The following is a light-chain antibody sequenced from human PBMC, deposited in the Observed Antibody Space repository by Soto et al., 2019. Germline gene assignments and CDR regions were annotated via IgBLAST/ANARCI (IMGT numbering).Light chain of an antibody. CDR1: QRLSARD. J-gene: IGKJ5*01. CDR2: GLS. CDR3: QQYGSSPLIT. Sequence: EIVLTQSPGTLSLSPGQRATLSCRASQRLSARDIAWYQQKPGQAPKFLIYGLSSRATGIPDRFSGSGSGTDFTLTISRLEPEDFAVYHCQQYGSSPLITFGQGTRLEIK. V-gene: IGKV3-20*01.